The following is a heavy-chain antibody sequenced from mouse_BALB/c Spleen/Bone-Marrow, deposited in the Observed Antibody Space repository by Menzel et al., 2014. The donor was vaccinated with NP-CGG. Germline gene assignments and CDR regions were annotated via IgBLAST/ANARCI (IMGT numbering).Heavy chain of an antibody. CDR2: IYYSGTI. CDR3: ARYGNYFDY. J-gene: IGHJ2*01. Sequence: EAKLMESGPGLVKPSQTVSLTCTVTGISITTGNYRWSWIRQFPGNKLEWIGYIYYSGTITYNPSLTSRTTITRDTSKNQFFLEMNSLTAEDTATYYCARYGNYFDYWGQGTTLTVSS. D-gene: IGHD2-1*01. CDR1: GISITTGNYR. V-gene: IGHV3-5*02.